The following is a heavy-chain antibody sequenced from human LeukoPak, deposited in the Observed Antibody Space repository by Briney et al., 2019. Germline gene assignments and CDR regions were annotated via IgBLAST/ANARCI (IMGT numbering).Heavy chain of an antibody. J-gene: IGHJ5*02. CDR2: INHSGST. Sequence: SETLSLTCAVYGGSFSRYYWRWIRQPPGKGREWIGEINHSGSTNYNPSLKSRVTISVDTSKNQFSLKLGSVTAADTAVYYCARGRATAWFDPWGQGTLVTVSS. CDR3: ARGRATAWFDP. V-gene: IGHV4-34*01. D-gene: IGHD1-26*01. CDR1: GGSFSRYY.